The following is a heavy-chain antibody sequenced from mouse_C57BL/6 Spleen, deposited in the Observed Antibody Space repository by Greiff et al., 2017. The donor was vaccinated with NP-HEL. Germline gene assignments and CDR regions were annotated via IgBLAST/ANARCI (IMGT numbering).Heavy chain of an antibody. Sequence: VQLQQSGPELVKPGASVKISCKASGYAFSSSWMNWVKQRPGKGLEWNGRIYPGDGDTNYNGKFKGKATLTADKSSSTAYMQLSSLTSEDSAVYFCARWDYGAMDYWGQGTSVTVSS. V-gene: IGHV1-82*01. CDR3: ARWDYGAMDY. CDR1: GYAFSSSW. CDR2: IYPGDGDT. J-gene: IGHJ4*01.